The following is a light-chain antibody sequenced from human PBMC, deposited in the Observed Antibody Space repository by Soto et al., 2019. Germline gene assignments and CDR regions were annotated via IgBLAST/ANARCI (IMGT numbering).Light chain of an antibody. Sequence: EIVMTQSPATLSVSPGDRVTLSCRASQTVSSNLAWYQQKPGQAPRLLIYGASTRATGVPARFSGSGSGTEYTLTISSLQSEDFAVYYCQQYNNGRTFGQATKVETK. J-gene: IGKJ1*01. CDR2: GAS. CDR3: QQYNNGRT. CDR1: QTVSSN. V-gene: IGKV3-15*01.